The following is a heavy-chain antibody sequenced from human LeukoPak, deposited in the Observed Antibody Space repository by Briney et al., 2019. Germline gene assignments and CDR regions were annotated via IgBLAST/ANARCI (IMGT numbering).Heavy chain of an antibody. CDR1: GYTFTSYD. CDR2: MNPNSGNT. D-gene: IGHD3-9*01. V-gene: IGHV1-8*01. CDR3: ARGQGLRYFDWLPNY. J-gene: IGHJ4*02. Sequence: ASVKVSCKASGYTFTSYDINWVRQATGQGLEWMGWMNPNSGNTGYAQKFQGRVTMTRNTSISTAYMELSSLRSEDTAVYYCARGQGLRYFDWLPNYWGQGTLVTVSS.